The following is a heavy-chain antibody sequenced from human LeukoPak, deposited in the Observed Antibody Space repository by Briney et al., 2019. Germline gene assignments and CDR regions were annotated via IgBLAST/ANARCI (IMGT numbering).Heavy chain of an antibody. CDR3: ARNPGTSTLDY. CDR1: GGSISSSSYY. J-gene: IGHJ4*02. Sequence: AETLSLTCTVSGGSISSSSYYWAWIRQAPGKGLEWLATISYTGSTYYSPSVRSRVTISLDTTKNQFSLKLTSVTAADTAVYYCARNPGTSTLDYWGQGTLVTVSS. D-gene: IGHD5/OR15-5a*01. CDR2: ISYTGST. V-gene: IGHV4-39*01.